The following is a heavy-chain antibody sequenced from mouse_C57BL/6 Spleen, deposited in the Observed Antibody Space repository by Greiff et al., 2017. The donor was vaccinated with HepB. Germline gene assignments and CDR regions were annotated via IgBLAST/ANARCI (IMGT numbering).Heavy chain of an antibody. CDR3: ARIFGNYDFAMDY. D-gene: IGHD2-1*01. CDR1: GYTFTDHT. CDR2: IYPRDGST. Sequence: VQLQESDAELVKPGASVKISCKVSGYTFTDHTIHWMKQRPEQGLEWIGYIYPRDGSTKYNEKFKGKATLTADKSSSTAYMQLNSLTSEDSAVYFCARIFGNYDFAMDYWGQGTSVTVSS. V-gene: IGHV1-78*01. J-gene: IGHJ4*01.